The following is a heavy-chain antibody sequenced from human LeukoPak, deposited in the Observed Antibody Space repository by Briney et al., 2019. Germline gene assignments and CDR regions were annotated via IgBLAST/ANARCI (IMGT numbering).Heavy chain of an antibody. CDR1: GFTFGDYA. D-gene: IGHD5-18*01. J-gene: IGHJ5*02. CDR3: AKDPEQLEAPYNWFDP. V-gene: IGHV3-23*01. CDR2: IGGGGGSS. Sequence: GRSLRLSCTASGFTFGDYAMSWVRQAPGKGLEWVSGIGGGGGSSYYADSVKGRFTISRDNSKNTLYLQMNSLRAEDTAVYYCAKDPEQLEAPYNWFDPWGQGTLVTVSS.